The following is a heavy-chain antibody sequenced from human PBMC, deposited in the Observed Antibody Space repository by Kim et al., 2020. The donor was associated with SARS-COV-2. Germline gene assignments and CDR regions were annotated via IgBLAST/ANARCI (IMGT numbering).Heavy chain of an antibody. CDR3: ARDRGDAVLRFLEWSGGYYYYGMDV. CDR2: ISSSSSTI. CDR1: GFTFSSYG. D-gene: IGHD3-3*01. V-gene: IGHV3-48*02. J-gene: IGHJ6*02. Sequence: GGSLRLSCAASGFTFSSYGMNWVRQAPEKGLEWVSYISSSSSTIYYADSVKGRFTISRDNAKNSLYLQMNSLRDEDTAVYYCARDRGDAVLRFLEWSGGYYYYGMDVWGQGTTVTVS.